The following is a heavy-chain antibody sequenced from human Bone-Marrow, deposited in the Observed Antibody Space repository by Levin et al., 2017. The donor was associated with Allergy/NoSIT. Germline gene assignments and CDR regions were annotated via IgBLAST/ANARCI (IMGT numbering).Heavy chain of an antibody. J-gene: IGHJ6*02. V-gene: IGHV3-33*01. Sequence: LSLTCAASGFTFSSYGMHWVRQAPGKGLEWVAVIWYDGSNKYYADSVKGRFTISRDNSKNTLYLQMNSLRAEDTAVYYCAREGSVGSSWKNYYYGMDVWGQGTTVTVSS. CDR1: GFTFSSYG. CDR2: IWYDGSNK. CDR3: AREGSVGSSWKNYYYGMDV. D-gene: IGHD6-13*01.